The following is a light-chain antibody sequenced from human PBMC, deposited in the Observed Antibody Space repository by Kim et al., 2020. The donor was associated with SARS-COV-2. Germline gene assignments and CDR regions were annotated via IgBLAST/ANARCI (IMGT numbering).Light chain of an antibody. V-gene: IGKV1-39*01. CDR3: QQSYSTPYT. CDR2: GAS. Sequence: SASVVDRVTSTCRASQSISTYVNWYQQKPGKAPELLIYGASSLQSGVPSRFSGSGYGTDFTLTISSLQLEDFATYYCQQSYSTPYTFGQGAKLEIK. J-gene: IGKJ2*01. CDR1: QSISTY.